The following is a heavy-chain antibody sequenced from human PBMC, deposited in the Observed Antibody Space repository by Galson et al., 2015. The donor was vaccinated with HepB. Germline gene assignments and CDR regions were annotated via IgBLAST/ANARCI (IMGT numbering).Heavy chain of an antibody. J-gene: IGHJ6*03. D-gene: IGHD4-11*01. CDR3: ARTTVTPDYYYYYYMDV. V-gene: IGHV1-69*10. CDR2: IIPILGIA. Sequence: SVKVSCKASGGTFSSYAISWVRQAPGQGLEWMGGIIPILGIANYAQKFQGRVTITADKSTSTAYMELSSLRSEDTAVYYCARTTVTPDYYYYYYMDVWGKGTTVTVSS. CDR1: GGTFSSYA.